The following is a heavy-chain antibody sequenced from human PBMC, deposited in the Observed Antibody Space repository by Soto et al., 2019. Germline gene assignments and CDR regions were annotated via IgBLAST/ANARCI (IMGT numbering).Heavy chain of an antibody. CDR3: ARSEYSTTAGIWCLY. CDR1: GFTFSNHA. V-gene: IGHV3-30-3*01. CDR2: ISNDGTKK. D-gene: IGHD6-6*01. J-gene: IGHJ4*02. Sequence: PGGSLRLSCAASGFTFSNHAMHWVHQAPGKGLEWVAVISNDGTKKYYADWVKGRFTISRDNSKNTLYLQMNSLRAEDTAVYYCARSEYSTTAGIWCLYWGQGTLVTVSS.